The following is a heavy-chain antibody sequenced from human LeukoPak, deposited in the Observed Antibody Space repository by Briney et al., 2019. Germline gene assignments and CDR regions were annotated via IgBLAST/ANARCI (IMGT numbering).Heavy chain of an antibody. CDR1: GFTFSSYA. CDR2: IKQDGSEK. J-gene: IGHJ4*02. CDR3: ARESGSGWWDFDY. V-gene: IGHV3-7*01. D-gene: IGHD6-19*01. Sequence: PGGSLRLSCAASGFTFSSYAMSWVRQAPGKGLEWVANIKQDGSEKYYVDSVKGRFTISRDNAKNSLYLQMNSLRAEDTAVYYCARESGSGWWDFDYWGQGTPVTVSS.